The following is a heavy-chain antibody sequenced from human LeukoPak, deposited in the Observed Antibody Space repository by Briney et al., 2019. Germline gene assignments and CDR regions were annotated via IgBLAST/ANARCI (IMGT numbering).Heavy chain of an antibody. CDR1: GFTFSDSG. D-gene: IGHD6-13*01. V-gene: IGHV3-30-3*01. CDR3: ASLAAADTW. J-gene: IGHJ4*02. CDR2: ISYDGSNK. Sequence: GGSLRLSCAASGFTFSDSGMHWVRQAPGKGLEWVAVISYDGSNKYYADSVKGRFTISRDNSKNTLYLQMNSLRAEDTAVYYCASLAAADTWWGQGTLVTVSS.